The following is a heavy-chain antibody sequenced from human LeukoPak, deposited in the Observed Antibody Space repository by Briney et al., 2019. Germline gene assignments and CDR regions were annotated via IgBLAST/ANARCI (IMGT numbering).Heavy chain of an antibody. CDR2: IKSKTDGGTT. J-gene: IGHJ4*02. V-gene: IGHV3-15*01. CDR1: GFTFSSYA. D-gene: IGHD3-3*01. Sequence: GGSLRLSCAASGFTFSSYAMSWVRQAPGKGPEWVGRIKSKTDGGTTDYAAPVKGRFTISRDDSKNTLYLQMNSLRAEDTAVYYCAKVEYYDFWSGYFGRPAEFDYWGQGTLVTVSS. CDR3: AKVEYYDFWSGYFGRPAEFDY.